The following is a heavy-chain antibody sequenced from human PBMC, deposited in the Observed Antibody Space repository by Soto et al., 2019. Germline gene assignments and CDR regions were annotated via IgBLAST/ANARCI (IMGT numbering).Heavy chain of an antibody. CDR2: IYYSGST. J-gene: IGHJ5*02. Sequence: SETLSLTCTVSGGSISSYYWSWIRQPPGKGLEWIGYIYYSGSTNYNPSLKSRVTISVDTSKNQFSLKLSSVTAADTAVYYCARVEAVVAALWFDPWGQGTLVTVSS. V-gene: IGHV4-59*01. D-gene: IGHD2-15*01. CDR3: ARVEAVVAALWFDP. CDR1: GGSISSYY.